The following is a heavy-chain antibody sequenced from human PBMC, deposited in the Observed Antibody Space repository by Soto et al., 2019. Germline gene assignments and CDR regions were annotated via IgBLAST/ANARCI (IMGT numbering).Heavy chain of an antibody. CDR1: GYRFTTYW. J-gene: IGHJ4*02. CDR3: ARQVYQYATRSFGY. V-gene: IGHV5-51*01. D-gene: IGHD6-19*01. Sequence: PGQSLKISCKGSGYRFTTYWIGWVRQMPGKGLEWMGLIYPGDSNTRFSPSFQGQVTISVDMSISTAYLQWSSLRVSDTAMYYCARQVYQYATRSFGYWGQATLLTLFS. CDR2: IYPGDSNT.